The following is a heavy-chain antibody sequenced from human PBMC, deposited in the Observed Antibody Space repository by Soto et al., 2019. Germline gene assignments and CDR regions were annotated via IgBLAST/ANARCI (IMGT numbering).Heavy chain of an antibody. V-gene: IGHV3-33*01. CDR3: ARDKPLRDTAMVGPFDY. Sequence: GGSLRLSCAASGFTFSSYGMHWVRQAPGKGLEWVAVIWYDGSNKYYADSVKGRFTISRDNSKNTLYLQMNSLRAEDTAVYYCARDKPLRDTAMVGPFDYWGQGTLVTVSS. J-gene: IGHJ4*02. CDR1: GFTFSSYG. CDR2: IWYDGSNK. D-gene: IGHD5-18*01.